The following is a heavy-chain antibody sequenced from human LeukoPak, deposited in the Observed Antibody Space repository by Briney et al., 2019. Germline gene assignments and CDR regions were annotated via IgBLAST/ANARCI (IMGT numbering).Heavy chain of an antibody. J-gene: IGHJ4*02. D-gene: IGHD6-6*01. CDR3: ASTIDPYSSSWSHDY. V-gene: IGHV1-46*01. CDR2: INPSGGST. Sequence: PGASVKVSCKASGYTFTSYYMRWVRQAPGRGLEWMGIINPSGGSTSYAQKFQGRVTMTRDTSTSTLYMELSSLRSEDTAVYYCASTIDPYSSSWSHDYWGQGTLVTVPS. CDR1: GYTFTSYY.